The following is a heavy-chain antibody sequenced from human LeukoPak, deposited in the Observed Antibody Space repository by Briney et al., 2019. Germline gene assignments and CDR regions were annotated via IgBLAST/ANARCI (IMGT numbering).Heavy chain of an antibody. D-gene: IGHD2-15*01. CDR2: IYSGGDT. J-gene: IGHJ3*02. Sequence: GGSLRLSCAASGFTVSSNYMSWVRQAPGKGLEWVSVIYSGGDTYYADSVRGRFTVSRDDSRSILYLEMNSLRGDDTGIYYCARAWDFVVGAFDIWGQGTVVTVSS. CDR3: ARAWDFVVGAFDI. CDR1: GFTVSSNY. V-gene: IGHV3-53*01.